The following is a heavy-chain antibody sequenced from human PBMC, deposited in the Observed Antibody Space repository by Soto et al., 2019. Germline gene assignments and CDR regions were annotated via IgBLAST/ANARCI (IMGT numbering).Heavy chain of an antibody. CDR1: GFTFSSYW. Sequence: EVQLVESGGGLVQPGGSLSLSCAASGFTFSSYWMHWVRQAPGKGLVWVSRINSDGSSTSYADSVKGRFTISRDNAKNTLYLQMNSLRAEDTAVYYYARVRGSYFLFDYWGQGTLVTVSS. CDR3: ARVRGSYFLFDY. D-gene: IGHD1-26*01. J-gene: IGHJ4*02. CDR2: INSDGSST. V-gene: IGHV3-74*01.